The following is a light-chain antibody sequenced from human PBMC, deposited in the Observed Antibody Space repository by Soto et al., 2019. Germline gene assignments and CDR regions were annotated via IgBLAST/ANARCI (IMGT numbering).Light chain of an antibody. CDR3: QQYGNSPWT. CDR2: GAS. CDR1: QSVDSSY. J-gene: IGKJ1*01. V-gene: IGKV3-20*01. Sequence: EIVLTQSPGPLSLSPGESATLSCRASQSVDSSYVAWYQQKPGQAPRLLMYGASNRATGIPDRFSGSGSGADFTLIIRRLEPEDLAVYYCQQYGNSPWTFGQGTKVDIK.